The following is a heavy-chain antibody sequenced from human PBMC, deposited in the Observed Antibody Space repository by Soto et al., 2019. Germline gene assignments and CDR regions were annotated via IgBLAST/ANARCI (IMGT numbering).Heavy chain of an antibody. Sequence: SVNVSCKASGFTFTSSAVQWVRQARGQRLEWIGWIVVGSGNTNYAQKFQERVTITRDMSTSTAYMELSSLRSEDTAVYYCAAYTIVGATDDFDYWGQGTLVTVSS. CDR3: AAYTIVGATDDFDY. J-gene: IGHJ4*02. V-gene: IGHV1-58*01. D-gene: IGHD1-26*01. CDR1: GFTFTSSA. CDR2: IVVGSGNT.